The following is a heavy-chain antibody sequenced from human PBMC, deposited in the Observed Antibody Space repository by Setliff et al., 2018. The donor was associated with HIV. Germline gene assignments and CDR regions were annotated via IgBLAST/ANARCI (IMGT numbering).Heavy chain of an antibody. J-gene: IGHJ6*02. CDR2: ISNSGST. CDR1: GGSISSGGHY. Sequence: SETLSLTCSVSGGSISSGGHYWNWIRQHPGRGLEWIGYISNSGSTYYNPSLKGRLTISVDPSKNHFSLRSDDTAVYYCAREIGDYYDSSGYYPPTDYYYGMDVWGQGTTVTVSS. CDR3: AREIGDYYDSSGYYPPTDYYYGMDV. V-gene: IGHV4-31*03. D-gene: IGHD3-22*01.